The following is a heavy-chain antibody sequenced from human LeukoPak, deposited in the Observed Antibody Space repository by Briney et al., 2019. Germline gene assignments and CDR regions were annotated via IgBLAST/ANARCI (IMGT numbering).Heavy chain of an antibody. Sequence: GASVKVSCKASGYTFTSYDINWVRQATGQGLEWMGWMNPNSGNTGYAQEFQGRVTMTRNTSISTAYMELSSLRSEDTAVYYCARAGVGYYYYYMDVWGKGTTVTVSS. CDR1: GYTFTSYD. V-gene: IGHV1-8*01. D-gene: IGHD7-27*01. CDR2: MNPNSGNT. J-gene: IGHJ6*03. CDR3: ARAGVGYYYYYMDV.